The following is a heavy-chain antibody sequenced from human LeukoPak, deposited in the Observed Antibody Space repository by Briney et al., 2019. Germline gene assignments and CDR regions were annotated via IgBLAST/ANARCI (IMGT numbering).Heavy chain of an antibody. V-gene: IGHV3-74*01. Sequence: GGSLRLSCAASGFTFSSYWMHWVRQAPGKGLVWVSRINSDGSSTSYADSVKGRFTISRDNAKNTLYLQMNSLRAEDTAVYYCARTDGYRYPFDYWGQGTLDTVSS. CDR3: ARTDGYRYPFDY. CDR1: GFTFSSYW. J-gene: IGHJ4*02. CDR2: INSDGSST. D-gene: IGHD3-16*02.